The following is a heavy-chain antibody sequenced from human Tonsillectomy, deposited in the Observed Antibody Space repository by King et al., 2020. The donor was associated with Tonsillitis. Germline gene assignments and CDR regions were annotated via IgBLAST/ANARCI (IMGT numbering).Heavy chain of an antibody. CDR3: ARLRWYPNSYYFDY. V-gene: IGHV4-39*07. CDR1: GGSISSNSHY. CDR2: VYYSGST. J-gene: IGHJ4*02. D-gene: IGHD4-23*01. Sequence: QLQESGPGLVKPSETLSLTCTVSGGSISSNSHYWGWIRQPPGKGLEWIASVYYSGSTFYTPSLKSRVTISIHTSKKQFSLNLTSVSAADTAVYFCARLRWYPNSYYFDYWGQGALVSVSS.